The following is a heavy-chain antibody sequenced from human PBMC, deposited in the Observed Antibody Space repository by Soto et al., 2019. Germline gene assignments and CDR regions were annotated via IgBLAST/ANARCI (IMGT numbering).Heavy chain of an antibody. CDR2: IFTSTSYI. D-gene: IGHD6-6*01. CDR3: ARVAARAYGMDV. CDR1: GFTFSSYS. V-gene: IGHV3-21*06. Sequence: GVLRLSCAASGFTFSSYSMTWVRQAPGKGLEWVSSIFTSTSYIHYADSVKGRFTISRDNAKNALYLQMNSLRAEDTAVYYCARVAARAYGMDVWGQGTTVTVSS. J-gene: IGHJ6*02.